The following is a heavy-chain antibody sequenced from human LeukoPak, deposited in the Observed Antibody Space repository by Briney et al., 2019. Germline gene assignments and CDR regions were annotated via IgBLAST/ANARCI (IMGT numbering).Heavy chain of an antibody. CDR3: AKDANRGIDY. D-gene: IGHD4/OR15-4a*01. Sequence: GGSLRLSCVASGFTFSDYAMHWVRQAPGKGLEWVAVIYYDGSKKYYADSVEGRFTISRDNSKNTLYLQMNSLRAEDTAVYYCAKDANRGIDYWGQGTLVTVSS. CDR1: GFTFSDYA. CDR2: IYYDGSKK. J-gene: IGHJ4*02. V-gene: IGHV3-30-3*01.